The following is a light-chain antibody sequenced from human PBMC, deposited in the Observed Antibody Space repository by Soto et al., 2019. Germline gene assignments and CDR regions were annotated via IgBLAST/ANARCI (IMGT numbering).Light chain of an antibody. CDR1: SSDVGGYNY. V-gene: IGLV2-14*01. J-gene: IGLJ2*01. Sequence: QSALTQPASVSGSPGQSITISCTGTSSDVGGYNYVSWYQQHLGKAPKLMIYDVSNRPSGVSNRFSGSKSGNTASLTISGLQAEDEADYYCSSYTSSSTPVVFGGGTKVTV. CDR3: SSYTSSSTPVV. CDR2: DVS.